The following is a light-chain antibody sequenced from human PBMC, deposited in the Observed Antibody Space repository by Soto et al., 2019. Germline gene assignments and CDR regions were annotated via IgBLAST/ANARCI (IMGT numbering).Light chain of an antibody. CDR2: GAS. Sequence: EVVLSQSPSTLSLSPGERATLSCRASQSVGSSLAWYQQKPGQAPRLLIYGASTRATGIPARFSGSGSGTEFTLTISSLQSEDYAVYYCHQYNNCPPRTFGQGTKV. CDR1: QSVGSS. CDR3: HQYNNCPPRT. J-gene: IGKJ1*01. V-gene: IGKV3-15*01.